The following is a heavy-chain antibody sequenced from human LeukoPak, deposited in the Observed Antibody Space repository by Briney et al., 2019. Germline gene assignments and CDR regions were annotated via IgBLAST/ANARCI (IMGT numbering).Heavy chain of an antibody. CDR1: GYTFTGYY. CDR3: ARGRVDTLID. V-gene: IGHV1-2*02. CDR2: INPNSGGT. D-gene: IGHD5-18*01. J-gene: IGHJ4*02. Sequence: ASVKVSCKASGYTFTGYYMHWVRQAPGQGLEWMGWINPNSGGTNYAQKFQGRVTMTRNTSISTAYMELSSLRSEDTAVYYCARGRVDTLIDWGQGTLVTVSS.